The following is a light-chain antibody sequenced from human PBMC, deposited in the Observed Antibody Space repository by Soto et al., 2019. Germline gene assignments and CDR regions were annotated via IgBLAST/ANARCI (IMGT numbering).Light chain of an antibody. CDR2: GAS. J-gene: IGKJ1*01. CDR1: QSVSST. Sequence: ILLTPSPSTLSVSPVDGAPLSCRASQSVSSTLAWYQQKPGQAPRLLIYGASNRATGIPDRFSGSGSGTDFTLTISRLEPEDFAVYYCHQYDSSPSTFGQGTKVDIK. V-gene: IGKV3-20*01. CDR3: HQYDSSPST.